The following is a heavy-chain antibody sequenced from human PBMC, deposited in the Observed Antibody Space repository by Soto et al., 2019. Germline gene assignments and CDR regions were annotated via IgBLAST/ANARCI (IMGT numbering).Heavy chain of an antibody. CDR3: ARGDYQYSIDY. CDR2: IYRTGNT. Sequence: NPSETLSLTCTVSGDSMTSGDYSWSWIRQPPGKGLEWLGYIYRTGNTHYSPSLKRRVSISQDRSKNQCSLELTSVTAADTAVYFCARGDYQYSIDYWGQGTLVTVSS. V-gene: IGHV4-30-2*01. D-gene: IGHD2-2*01. CDR1: GDSMTSGDYS. J-gene: IGHJ4*02.